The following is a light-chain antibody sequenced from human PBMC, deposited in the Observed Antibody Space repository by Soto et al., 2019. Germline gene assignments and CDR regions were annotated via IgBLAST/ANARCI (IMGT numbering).Light chain of an antibody. Sequence: DIPMTQSPSSLSASVGDRVTITCRARQGISNYLAWYQQKPGKVPKLLIYAASTLQSGVPSRFSGSGSGTDFTLTISSLQPEDVATYYCQKYNSAPQFTFGPGTKVDIK. CDR3: QKYNSAPQFT. J-gene: IGKJ3*01. V-gene: IGKV1-27*01. CDR1: QGISNY. CDR2: AAS.